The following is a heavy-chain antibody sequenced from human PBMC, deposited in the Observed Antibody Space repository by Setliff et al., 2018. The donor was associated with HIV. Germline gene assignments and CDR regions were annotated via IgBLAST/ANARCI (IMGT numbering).Heavy chain of an antibody. CDR3: ARDSSASRTPPHH. CDR1: GGTFSSYA. Sequence: ASVKVSCKASGGTFSSYAISWVRQAPGQGLEWMGWISAYNGNTNYAQKLQGRVTMTTDTSTSTAYMELRSLRSDDTAVYYCARDSSASRTPPHHWGQGTLVTVSS. J-gene: IGHJ5*02. V-gene: IGHV1-18*01. CDR2: ISAYNGNT. D-gene: IGHD2-15*01.